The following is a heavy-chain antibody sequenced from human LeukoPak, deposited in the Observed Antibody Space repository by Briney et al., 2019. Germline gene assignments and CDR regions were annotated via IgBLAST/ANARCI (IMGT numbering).Heavy chain of an antibody. CDR1: GYTLTELS. CDR3: ARVVRGDPYNSFDP. CDR2: FDPEDGET. Sequence: GASVKVSCKVSGYTLTELSMHWVRQAPGKGLEWMGGFDPEDGETIYAQKFQGRVTMTEDTSTDTAYMELSSMRSEDTAVYYCARVVRGDPYNSFDPWGQETLVIVSS. D-gene: IGHD4-17*01. J-gene: IGHJ5*02. V-gene: IGHV1-24*01.